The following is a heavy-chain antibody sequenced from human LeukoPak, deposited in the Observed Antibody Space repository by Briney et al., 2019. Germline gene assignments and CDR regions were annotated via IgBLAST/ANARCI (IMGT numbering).Heavy chain of an antibody. CDR1: GGSISSGGYY. V-gene: IGHV4-31*03. J-gene: IGHJ6*03. CDR3: ARAYYDILTGPYYYYYMDV. CDR2: IYYSGST. Sequence: KPSQTLSLTCTVSGGSISSGGYYWSWIRQHPGKGLEWIGYIYYSGSTYYNPSLKSRVTISVDTSKNQFSLKLSSVTAADTAVYYCARAYYDILTGPYYYYYMDVWGKGTTVTVYS. D-gene: IGHD3-9*01.